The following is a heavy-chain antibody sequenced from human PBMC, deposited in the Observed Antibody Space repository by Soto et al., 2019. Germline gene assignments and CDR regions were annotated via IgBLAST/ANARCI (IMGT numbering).Heavy chain of an antibody. J-gene: IGHJ6*02. CDR3: ARDFGIAAAGTVYYYGMDV. CDR2: ISAYNGNT. CDR1: GYTFTSYG. D-gene: IGHD6-13*01. V-gene: IGHV1-18*01. Sequence: QVQLVQSGAEVKKPGASVKVSCKASGYTFTSYGISWVRQAPGQGLEWMGWISAYNGNTNYAQKLQGRVTMTKDTSTSTAYMELRSLRSDDTAVYYCARDFGIAAAGTVYYYGMDVWGQGTTVTVSS.